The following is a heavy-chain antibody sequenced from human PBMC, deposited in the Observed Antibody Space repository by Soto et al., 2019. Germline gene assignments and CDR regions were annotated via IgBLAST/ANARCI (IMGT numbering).Heavy chain of an antibody. Sequence: QVQLVESGGLLVKPGGSLRLSCAASGFIFSDYYMSWIRQAPGKGLECISHISTSDRIIYYADSVKGRFTISRDNAKNSLYLQMNSLRAEDTAVYYCARGATSFDPWGQGTLVTVSS. D-gene: IGHD1-26*01. CDR2: ISTSDRII. CDR3: ARGATSFDP. V-gene: IGHV3-11*01. J-gene: IGHJ5*02. CDR1: GFIFSDYY.